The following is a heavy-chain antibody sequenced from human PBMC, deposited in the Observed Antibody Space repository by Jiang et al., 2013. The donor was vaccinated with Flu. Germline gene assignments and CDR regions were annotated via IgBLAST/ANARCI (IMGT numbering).Heavy chain of an antibody. V-gene: IGHV3-23*01. D-gene: IGHD3-22*01. CDR3: AKCPDYYDSSDSAFDI. CDR2: ISGSGGST. Sequence: VQLWSRGGGLVQPGGSLRLSCAASGFTFSSYAMSWVRQAPGKGLEWVSAISGSGGSTYYADSVKGRFTISRDNSKNTLYLQMNSLRAEDTAVYYCAKCPDYYDSSDSAFDIWGQGTMVTVSS. J-gene: IGHJ3*02. CDR1: GFTFSSYA.